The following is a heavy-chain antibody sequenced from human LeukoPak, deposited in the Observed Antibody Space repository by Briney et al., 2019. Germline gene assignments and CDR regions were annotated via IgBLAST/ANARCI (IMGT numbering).Heavy chain of an antibody. CDR2: IYYSGST. J-gene: IGHJ4*02. D-gene: IGHD5-18*01. Sequence: SETLSLTCTVSGGSISSYYWSWIRQPPGKGLEWIGYIYYSGSTNYNPSLKSRVTISVDTSKNQFSLKLSSVTAADTAVYYCARGGYSYGYLVFDYWGQGTLVTVSS. CDR1: GGSISSYY. CDR3: ARGGYSYGYLVFDY. V-gene: IGHV4-59*01.